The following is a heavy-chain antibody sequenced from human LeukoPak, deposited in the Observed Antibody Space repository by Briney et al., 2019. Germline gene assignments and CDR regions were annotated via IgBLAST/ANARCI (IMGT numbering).Heavy chain of an antibody. J-gene: IGHJ4*02. Sequence: GGSLRLSCAASGFTFSTYGMNWIRQAPGKGLEWLSYFGHSGTIHYADSLRGRFTISRDSAKMSLYLQMNSLRVEDTAVYYCARSNGLRYFDRWGQGTLVTVSS. CDR2: FGHSGTI. CDR3: ARSNGLRYFDR. CDR1: GFTFSTYG. D-gene: IGHD2-8*01. V-gene: IGHV3-48*04.